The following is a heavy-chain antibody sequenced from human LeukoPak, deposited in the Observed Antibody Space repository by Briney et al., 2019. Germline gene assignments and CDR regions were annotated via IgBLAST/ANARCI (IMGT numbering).Heavy chain of an antibody. J-gene: IGHJ4*02. CDR2: IYTSGST. CDR3: ARAPNWKHFDY. Sequence: SQTLSLTCTVSGGSISSGSYYWSWIRQPSGKGLEWIVRIYTSGSTHYNPSLKSRVTISVDTSKNQFSLKLSSVTAADTAVYYCARAPNWKHFDYWGQGTLVTVSS. D-gene: IGHD1-1*01. CDR1: GGSISSGSYY. V-gene: IGHV4-61*02.